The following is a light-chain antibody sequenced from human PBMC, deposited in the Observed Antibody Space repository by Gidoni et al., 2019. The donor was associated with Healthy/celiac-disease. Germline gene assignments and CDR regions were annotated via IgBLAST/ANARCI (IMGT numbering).Light chain of an antibody. V-gene: IGKV3-20*01. Sequence: DIVLTQSPGTLSLSPGERATLSCRASQSVSRSYLAWYQQKHGQAPRLLIYGASSRATGIPDRFSGRWSGTDFTLTISRLEPEDFAVYYCQQYGSSQWTFGQGTKVEIK. CDR3: QQYGSSQWT. CDR2: GAS. J-gene: IGKJ1*01. CDR1: QSVSRSY.